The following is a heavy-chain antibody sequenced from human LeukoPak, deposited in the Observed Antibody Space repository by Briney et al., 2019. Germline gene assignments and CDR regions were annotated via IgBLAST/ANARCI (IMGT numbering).Heavy chain of an antibody. J-gene: IGHJ4*02. CDR1: GGSISSSSYY. CDR2: IYYSGST. D-gene: IGHD6-19*01. V-gene: IGHV4-39*07. CDR3: AREEGSRQWLANKAGFDY. Sequence: SETLSLTCTVSGGSISSSSYYWGWIRQPPGKGLEWIGSIYYSGSTYYNPSLKSRVTISVDTSENQFSLKLSSVTAADTAVYYCAREEGSRQWLANKAGFDYWGQGTLVTVSS.